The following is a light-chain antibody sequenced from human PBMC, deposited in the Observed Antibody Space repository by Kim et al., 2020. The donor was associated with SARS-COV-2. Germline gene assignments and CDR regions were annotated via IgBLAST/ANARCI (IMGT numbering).Light chain of an antibody. Sequence: QSVLTQPPSVSGAPGQRVTFSCTGSSSNIGANFDVHWYQHLPGTAPKLLIYGNTNRPSGVPDRFSGSKSGTSASLAIIGLQAEDEADYYCQSYDNSLNSYVFGTGTQLTVL. V-gene: IGLV1-40*01. J-gene: IGLJ1*01. CDR1: SSNIGANFD. CDR3: QSYDNSLNSYV. CDR2: GNT.